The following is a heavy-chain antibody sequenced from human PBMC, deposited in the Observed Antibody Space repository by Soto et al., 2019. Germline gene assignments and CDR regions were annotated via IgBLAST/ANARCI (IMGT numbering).Heavy chain of an antibody. J-gene: IGHJ6*04. V-gene: IGHV3-66*01. Sequence: EVQLVESGGGLVQPGGSLRLSCAASGFTVSSKYMSWVRQAPGKGLEWVSLIQSGGPTYYADSVKGRFTISRDTSENTVHLQMASLRAGDTAVYYCARDAVLCDGGRCYGVPLDVCGKGTTVTVSS. D-gene: IGHD2-15*01. CDR2: IQSGGPT. CDR3: ARDAVLCDGGRCYGVPLDV. CDR1: GFTVSSKY.